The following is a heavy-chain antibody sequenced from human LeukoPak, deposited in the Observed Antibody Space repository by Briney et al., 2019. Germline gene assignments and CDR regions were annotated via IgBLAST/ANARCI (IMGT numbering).Heavy chain of an antibody. CDR1: GYTFTSYY. CDR3: ARVKTVDYDFWSGGPFEY. Sequence: ASVKVSCKASGYTFTSYYIHWVRQAPGQGLEWMGVINPSGGSTTYAEKVQGRVTMTRDTSTTTIYMELSSLRSEDTAIYFCARVKTVDYDFWSGGPFEYWGQGTLVTVSS. D-gene: IGHD3-3*01. CDR2: INPSGGST. V-gene: IGHV1-46*01. J-gene: IGHJ4*02.